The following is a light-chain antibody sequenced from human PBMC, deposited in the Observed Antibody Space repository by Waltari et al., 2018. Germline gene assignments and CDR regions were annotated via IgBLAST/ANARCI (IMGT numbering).Light chain of an antibody. J-gene: IGKJ5*01. CDR3: QQYNDWPKIT. CDR1: QSVSSD. Sequence: EIVMTQSPATLSVSPGERATLSGRASQSVSSDLAWYQQKPGQAPRLLFYGASTRATGIPALFSGSGSGTDFTLSISSLQSEDFALYYCQQYNDWPKITFGQGTRLEIK. CDR2: GAS. V-gene: IGKV3-15*01.